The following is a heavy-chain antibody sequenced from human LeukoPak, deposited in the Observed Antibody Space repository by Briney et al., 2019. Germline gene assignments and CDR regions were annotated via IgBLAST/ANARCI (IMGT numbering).Heavy chain of an antibody. J-gene: IGHJ3*02. CDR1: GGTFSSYA. CDR3: ARGMVQGVMSGDAFDI. V-gene: IGHV1-69*13. D-gene: IGHD3-10*01. CDR2: IIPIFGTA. Sequence: GASVKVSCKASGGTFSSYAISWVRQAPGQGLEWMGGIIPIFGTANYAQKFQGRVTITADESTSTAYMELSSLRSEDTAVYYCARGMVQGVMSGDAFDIWGQGTMVTVSS.